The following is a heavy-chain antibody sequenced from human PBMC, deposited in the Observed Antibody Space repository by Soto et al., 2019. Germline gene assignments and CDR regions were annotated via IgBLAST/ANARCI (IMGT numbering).Heavy chain of an antibody. V-gene: IGHV3-30-3*01. CDR3: ARQRITMIVGAFDI. CDR2: ISYDGSNK. CDR1: GFTFSSYA. J-gene: IGHJ3*02. D-gene: IGHD3-22*01. Sequence: QVQLVESGGGVVQPGRSLRLSCAASGFTFSSYAMHWVRQAPGKGLEWVAVISYDGSNKYYADSVKGRFTISRDNSKNALYLQMNRLRAEDTAVYYCARQRITMIVGAFDIWGQGTMVTVSS.